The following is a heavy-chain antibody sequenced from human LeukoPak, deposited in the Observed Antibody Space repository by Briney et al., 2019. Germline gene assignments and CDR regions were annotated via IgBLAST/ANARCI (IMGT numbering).Heavy chain of an antibody. CDR1: GFTFSSYS. CDR2: ISSSSSYI. CDR3: ARGRTSSTSCYIS. V-gene: IGHV3-21*01. D-gene: IGHD2-2*02. Sequence: KAGGSLRLSCAASGFTFSSYSMNWVRQATGKGLEWVSSISSSSSYIYYADSVKGRFTISRDNAKNSLYLQMNSLRAEDTAVYYCARGRTSSTSCYISWGQGTLVTVSS. J-gene: IGHJ4*02.